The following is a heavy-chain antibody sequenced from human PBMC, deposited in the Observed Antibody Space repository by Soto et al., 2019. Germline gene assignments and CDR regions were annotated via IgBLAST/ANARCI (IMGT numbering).Heavy chain of an antibody. Sequence: SVKVSCKASGFTFTSSAVQWVRQARGQRLEWIGWIVVGSGNTNYAQKFQERVTITRDMSTSTAYMELSSLRSEDTAVYYCAAGPPPYYYDSSGYYWGQGTLVTVSS. CDR1: GFTFTSSA. CDR3: AAGPPPYYYDSSGYY. J-gene: IGHJ4*02. D-gene: IGHD3-22*01. CDR2: IVVGSGNT. V-gene: IGHV1-58*01.